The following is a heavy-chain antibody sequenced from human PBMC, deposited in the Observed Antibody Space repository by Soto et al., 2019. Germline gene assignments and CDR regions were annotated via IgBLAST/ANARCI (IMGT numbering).Heavy chain of an antibody. CDR1: GGSFRNYY. CDR3: ARAGRFPRSWFDP. D-gene: IGHD3-10*01. J-gene: IGHJ5*02. Sequence: SETLSLTCGVYGGSFRNYYWIWVRQPPGKGLEWIGEVNHSGEATYNPSLQSRVSISLDTSNNHFSLKMTSVTAADTAIYFCARAGRFPRSWFDPWGQGTQVTVSS. CDR2: VNHSGEA. V-gene: IGHV4-34*01.